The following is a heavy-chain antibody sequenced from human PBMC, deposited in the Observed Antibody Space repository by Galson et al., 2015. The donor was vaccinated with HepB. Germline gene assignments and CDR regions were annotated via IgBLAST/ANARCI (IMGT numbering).Heavy chain of an antibody. CDR2: IIPIFGTA. V-gene: IGHV1-69*13. CDR3: ARDLRIGIAARPYYYYGMDV. J-gene: IGHJ6*02. D-gene: IGHD6-6*01. Sequence: SVKVSCKASGGTFSSYAISWVRQAPGQGLEWMGGIIPIFGTANYAQKFQGRVTIAADESTSTAYMELSSLRSEDTAVYYCARDLRIGIAARPYYYYGMDVWGQGTTVTVSS. CDR1: GGTFSSYA.